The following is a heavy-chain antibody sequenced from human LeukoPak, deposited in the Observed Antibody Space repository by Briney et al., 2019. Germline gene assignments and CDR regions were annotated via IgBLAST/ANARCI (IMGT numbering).Heavy chain of an antibody. V-gene: IGHV3-30-3*01. Sequence: GRSLRLSCAASGFTFSSYAMHWVRQAPGKGLEWVAVISYDGSNKYYADSVKGRFTISRDNSKNTLYLQMNSLRAEDTAVYYCARAGRRYYYYYGMDVWGQGTTVTVSS. CDR3: ARAGRRYYYYYGMDV. CDR1: GFTFSSYA. J-gene: IGHJ6*02. CDR2: ISYDGSNK.